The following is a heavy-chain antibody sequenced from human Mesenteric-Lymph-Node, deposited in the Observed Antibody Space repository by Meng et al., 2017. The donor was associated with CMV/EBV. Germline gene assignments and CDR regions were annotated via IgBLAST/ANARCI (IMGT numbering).Heavy chain of an antibody. J-gene: IGHJ6*02. CDR2: IYSGGST. Sequence: GESLKISCAASGFTFSSYWMNWVRQAPGKGLEWVSVIYSGGSTYYADSVKGRFAISRDNSKNTLYLQMNSLRAEDTAVYYCASPSFRSGYYYYGMDVWGQGTTVTVSS. CDR1: GFTFSSYW. CDR3: ASPSFRSGYYYYGMDV. V-gene: IGHV3-53*01. D-gene: IGHD3-3*01.